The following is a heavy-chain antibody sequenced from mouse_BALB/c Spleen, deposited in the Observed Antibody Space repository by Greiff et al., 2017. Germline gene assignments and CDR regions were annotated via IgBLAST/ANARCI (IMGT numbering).Heavy chain of an antibody. J-gene: IGHJ4*01. V-gene: IGHV5-17*02. CDR2: ISSGSSTI. CDR1: GFTFSSFG. Sequence: DVKLVESGGGLVQPGGSRKLSCAASGFTFSSFGMHWVRQAPEKGLEWVAYISSGSSTIYYADTVKGRFTISRDNPKNTLFLQMTSLRSEDTAMYYCARRLLPAMDYWGQGTSVTVSS. CDR3: ARRLLPAMDY. D-gene: IGHD2-3*01.